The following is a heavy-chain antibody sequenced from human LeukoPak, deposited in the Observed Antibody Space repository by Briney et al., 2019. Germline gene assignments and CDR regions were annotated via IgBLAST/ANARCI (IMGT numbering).Heavy chain of an antibody. CDR3: ARVAAAQYYYYGMDV. J-gene: IGHJ6*02. V-gene: IGHV3-53*01. CDR1: GFTVSSNY. D-gene: IGHD6-13*01. Sequence: GGALRLSCAASGFTVSSNYMSWVRQAPGKGLEWVSVICGGGSTYYADSVKGRFTISRANSKNTLYLQMNSMRAEDTAVYYCARVAAAQYYYYGMDVWGQGTTVT. CDR2: ICGGGST.